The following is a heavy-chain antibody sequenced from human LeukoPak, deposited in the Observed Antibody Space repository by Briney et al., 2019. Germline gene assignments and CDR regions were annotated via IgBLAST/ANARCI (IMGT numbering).Heavy chain of an antibody. J-gene: IGHJ4*02. Sequence: PGGSLRLSCAASGFTFSSYEMNWVRQAPGKGLEWVSYISSSGSTIYYADSVKGRFTISRDNAKNSLYLQMNSLRAEDTAVYYCATRNNPYSSGYFDYWGQGTLVTVSS. V-gene: IGHV3-48*03. CDR1: GFTFSSYE. CDR2: ISSSGSTI. CDR3: ATRNNPYSSGYFDY. D-gene: IGHD3-22*01.